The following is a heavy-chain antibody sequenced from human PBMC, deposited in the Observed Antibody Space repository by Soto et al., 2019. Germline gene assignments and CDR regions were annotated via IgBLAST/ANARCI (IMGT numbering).Heavy chain of an antibody. Sequence: GESLKISCKGSGYSFTSYWIGWVRQMPGKGLEWMGIIYPGDSDTRYSPSFQGQVTISADKSISTAYLQWSSLKASDTAVYYCARLPVSYDFWSGYSPGMDVWGQGTTVTVSS. CDR2: IYPGDSDT. CDR3: ARLPVSYDFWSGYSPGMDV. D-gene: IGHD3-3*01. V-gene: IGHV5-51*01. CDR1: GYSFTSYW. J-gene: IGHJ6*02.